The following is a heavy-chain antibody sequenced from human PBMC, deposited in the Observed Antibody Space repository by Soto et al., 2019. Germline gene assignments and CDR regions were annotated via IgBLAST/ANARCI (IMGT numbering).Heavy chain of an antibody. D-gene: IGHD3-10*01. CDR3: ARDLRCRGGGRFDL. CDR1: GDSITSGGYY. Sequence: QVQLQESGPGLVKPSQTLSLTCTVSGDSITSGGYYWTWIRQHPGKGLEWIGYIYYSGVTYYNPCLKTHVTISVDKSKNQFSLKLRSVAAADTDVYYCARDLRCRGGGRFDLWGQGTLVTVSS. J-gene: IGHJ5*02. CDR2: IYYSGVT. V-gene: IGHV4-31*01.